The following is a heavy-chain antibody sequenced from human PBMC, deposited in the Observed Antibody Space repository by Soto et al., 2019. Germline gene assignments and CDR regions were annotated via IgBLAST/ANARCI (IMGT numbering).Heavy chain of an antibody. V-gene: IGHV3-66*01. D-gene: IGHD3-16*01. J-gene: IGHJ6*02. CDR1: GFTVSTNY. CDR3: ARGGPNWDYYFYGMDV. Sequence: PGGSLRLSCAASGFTVSTNYMSWVRQAPGKGLEWVSGIYSGDKTYYADSVKGRFTISRDNSKNTLYLQMNSLRAADTAVYYCARGGPNWDYYFYGMDVWGQGTTVTVSS. CDR2: IYSGDKT.